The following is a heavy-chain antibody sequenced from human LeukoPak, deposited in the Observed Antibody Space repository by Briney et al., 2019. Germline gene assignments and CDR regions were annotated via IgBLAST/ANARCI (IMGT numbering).Heavy chain of an antibody. CDR1: GYTFTDFY. V-gene: IGHV1-69-2*01. J-gene: IGHJ4*02. D-gene: IGHD3-10*01. CDR2: VDPEDGEA. Sequence: ASVKISCKASGYTFTDFYIHWVHQAPGKGLEWMGRVDPEDGEAIYAEKFRGRVTMTADTSTDTAYLELRSLKSDDTALYHCATYPEISMVLQYWGQGSLVTVSS. CDR3: ATYPEISMVLQY.